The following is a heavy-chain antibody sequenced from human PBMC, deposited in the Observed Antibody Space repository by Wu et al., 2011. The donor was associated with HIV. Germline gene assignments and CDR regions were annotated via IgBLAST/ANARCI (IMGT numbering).Heavy chain of an antibody. Sequence: VKVSCKLLVTPLPPMVSAGCDRPLDKGVEWMGWISAYSGNTNYAQKVQGRVTMTTDTSTNTAYMELKSLRSDDTAVYYCARDESGSSSYYGMDVWGQGTTVTVSS. D-gene: IGHD1-26*01. V-gene: IGHV1-18*01. CDR2: ISAYSGNT. CDR3: ARDESGSSSYYGMDV. J-gene: IGHJ6*02. CDR1: VTPLPPMV.